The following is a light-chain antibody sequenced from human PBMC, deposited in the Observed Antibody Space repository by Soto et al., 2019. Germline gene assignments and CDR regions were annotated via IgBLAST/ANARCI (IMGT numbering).Light chain of an antibody. CDR2: GAS. CDR3: QQYGSSPPT. Sequence: EIVMTQSPATLSVSPGERATLSCRASQSVSNNYLAWYQQKPGQAPRLLIYGASNRATGIPDRFSGSGSGTDFTLTINRLEPEDFALYYCQQYGSSPPTFGQGTKVDIK. J-gene: IGKJ1*01. CDR1: QSVSNNY. V-gene: IGKV3-20*01.